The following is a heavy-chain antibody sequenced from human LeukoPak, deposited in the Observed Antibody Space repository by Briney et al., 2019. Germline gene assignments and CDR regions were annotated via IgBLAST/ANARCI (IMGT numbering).Heavy chain of an antibody. V-gene: IGHV3-23*01. Sequence: PGGSLRLSCAASGFTFSSYAMSWVRQASGKGLEWVSAISGSGGSTYYADCVKGRFTISRDNSKNMLYLQMNSLRAEDTAVYYCAKDRGVRITGTRGTMDVWGKGTTVTVSS. CDR3: AKDRGVRITGTRGTMDV. CDR1: GFTFSSYA. J-gene: IGHJ6*04. D-gene: IGHD1-7*01. CDR2: ISGSGGST.